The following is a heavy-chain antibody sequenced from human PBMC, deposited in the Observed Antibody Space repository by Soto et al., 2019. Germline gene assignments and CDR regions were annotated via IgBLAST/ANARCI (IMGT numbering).Heavy chain of an antibody. J-gene: IGHJ4*02. CDR2: IIPIFGTA. CDR3: ARSTPPMVRGGYFDY. D-gene: IGHD3-10*01. Sequence: SVKVSCKASGGTFSSYTISWVRQAPGQGLEWMGGIIPIFGTANYAQKFQGRVTITADESTSTAYMELSSLRSEDTAVYYCARSTPPMVRGGYFDYWGQGTLVTVSS. CDR1: GGTFSSYT. V-gene: IGHV1-69*13.